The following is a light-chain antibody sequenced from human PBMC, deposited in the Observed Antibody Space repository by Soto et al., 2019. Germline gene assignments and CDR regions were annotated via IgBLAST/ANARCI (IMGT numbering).Light chain of an antibody. CDR2: GTS. Sequence: EIVMTQSPATLSVSPGERATLFSRASQSISSNLAWYQQKAGQAPRLLIYGTSTRATGIAARFSGSGSGTEFTLTISSLQSEDFGIYYCQQYNNWPPLTFGGGTKVEIK. J-gene: IGKJ4*01. CDR1: QSISSN. V-gene: IGKV3-15*01. CDR3: QQYNNWPPLT.